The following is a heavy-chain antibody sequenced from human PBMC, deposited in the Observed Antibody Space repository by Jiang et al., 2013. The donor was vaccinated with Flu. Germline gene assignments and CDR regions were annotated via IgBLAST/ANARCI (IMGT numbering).Heavy chain of an antibody. Sequence: SGAEVKKPGASVKVSCKASGYTFTSYYMHWVRQAPGQGLEWMGIINPSGGSTSYAQKFQGRVTMTRDTSTSTVYMELSSLRSEDTAVYYCARDPGYYYGSGSYYNDGNYYYYYGMDVWGQGTTVTVS. D-gene: IGHD3-10*01. CDR2: INPSGGST. J-gene: IGHJ6*02. CDR1: GYTFTSYY. CDR3: ARDPGYYYGSGSYYNDGNYYYYYGMDV. V-gene: IGHV1-46*01.